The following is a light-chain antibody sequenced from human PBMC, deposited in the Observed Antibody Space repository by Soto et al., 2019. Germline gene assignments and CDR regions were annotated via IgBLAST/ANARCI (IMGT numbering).Light chain of an antibody. J-gene: IGLJ1*01. CDR1: SSDVGTYDY. V-gene: IGLV2-14*01. Sequence: QSALTQPASVSGSPGQSITISCTGTSSDVGTYDYVSWYQQHPGKAPKLIIYEVTNRPSGVSNRFAGSKSANTAYLTISGLQAEDEADYYCSSYTGSSTLYVFGTGTKVTVL. CDR2: EVT. CDR3: SSYTGSSTLYV.